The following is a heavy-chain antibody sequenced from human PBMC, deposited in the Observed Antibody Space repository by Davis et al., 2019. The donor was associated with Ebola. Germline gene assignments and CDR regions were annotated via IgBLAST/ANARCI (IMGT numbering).Heavy chain of an antibody. Sequence: PSETLSLTCTVSGGSISSSSYYWGWIRQPPGKGLEWIGSIYYSGSTYYNPSLKSRVTISVDTSKNQFSLKLSSVTAADTAVYYCAGRRGAFDYWGQGTLVTVSS. J-gene: IGHJ4*02. CDR3: AGRRGAFDY. D-gene: IGHD1-26*01. CDR2: IYYSGST. CDR1: GGSISSSSYY. V-gene: IGHV4-39*07.